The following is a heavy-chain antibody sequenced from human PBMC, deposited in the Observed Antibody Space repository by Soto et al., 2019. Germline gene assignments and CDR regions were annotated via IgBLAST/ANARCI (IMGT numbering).Heavy chain of an antibody. D-gene: IGHD6-13*01. CDR1: GYSFSNYY. J-gene: IGHJ3*02. V-gene: IGHV1-46*01. CDR3: ARGRGFRSWPDAFDI. CDR2: INPSDGSA. Sequence: QVHLVQSGAEVKKPGASVKVSCKASGYSFSNYYMHWVRQAPGQGPEWMAIINPSDGSASYAQKFQGRLTVTRATSTNTVYMELSSLRSEDTAVYFCARGRGFRSWPDAFDIWGQGTVVSVSS.